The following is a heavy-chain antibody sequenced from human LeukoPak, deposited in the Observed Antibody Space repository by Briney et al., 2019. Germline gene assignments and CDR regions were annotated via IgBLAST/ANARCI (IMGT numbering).Heavy chain of an antibody. CDR3: ARVWDIVVVPARFDP. Sequence: ASVKVSCKASGYTFTSYDINWVRQATGLGLEWMGWMNPNSGNTGYAQKFQGRVTMTRNTSISTAYMELSSLRSEDTAVYYCARVWDIVVVPARFDPWGQGTLVTVSS. D-gene: IGHD2-2*01. J-gene: IGHJ5*02. V-gene: IGHV1-8*01. CDR1: GYTFTSYD. CDR2: MNPNSGNT.